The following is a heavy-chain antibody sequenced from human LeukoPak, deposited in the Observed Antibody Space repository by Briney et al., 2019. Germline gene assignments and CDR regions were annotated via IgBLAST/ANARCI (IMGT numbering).Heavy chain of an antibody. V-gene: IGHV1-2*02. J-gene: IGHJ4*02. CDR2: INPNSGGT. Sequence: ASVKVSCKASGYTFTGYYMHWVRQAPGQGLEWMGWINPNSGGTNYAPKFQGRVTMTRDTSISTAYMELSRLRSDDTAVYYCARGSDSSSWYRIPSGNWGQRTLVTVSS. CDR3: ARGSDSSSWYRIPSGN. D-gene: IGHD6-13*01. CDR1: GYTFTGYY.